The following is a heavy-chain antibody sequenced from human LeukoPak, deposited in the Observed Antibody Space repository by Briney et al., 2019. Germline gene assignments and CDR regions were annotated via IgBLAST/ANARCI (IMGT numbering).Heavy chain of an antibody. CDR1: GFTFSSYA. CDR3: ARDRPSISGWYSALFDY. Sequence: QPGGSLRLSCAASGFTFSSYAMHWVRQAPGKGLEWVAVISYDGSNKYYADSVKGRFTISRDNSKNTLYLQMNSLRAEDTAMYYCARDRPSISGWYSALFDYWGQGTPVTVSS. V-gene: IGHV3-30*04. CDR2: ISYDGSNK. D-gene: IGHD6-19*01. J-gene: IGHJ4*02.